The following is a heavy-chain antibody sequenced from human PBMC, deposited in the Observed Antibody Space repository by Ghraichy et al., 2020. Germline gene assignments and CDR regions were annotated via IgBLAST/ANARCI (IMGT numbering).Heavy chain of an antibody. V-gene: IGHV4-38-2*02. CDR2: IYHSGST. CDR1: GYSISSGYY. Sequence: SETLSLTCTVSGYSISSGYYWGWIRQPPGKGLEWIGSIYHSGSTYYNPSLKSRVTISVDTSKNQFSLKLSSVTAADTAVYYCARVRSHYYDSSGYYPFDYWGQGTLVTVSS. CDR3: ARVRSHYYDSSGYYPFDY. J-gene: IGHJ4*02. D-gene: IGHD3-22*01.